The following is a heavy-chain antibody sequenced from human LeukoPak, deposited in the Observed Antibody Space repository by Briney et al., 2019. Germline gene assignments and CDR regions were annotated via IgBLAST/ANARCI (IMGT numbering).Heavy chain of an antibody. CDR3: AKDWRDYGDFHAFDV. CDR1: GFTFSSYA. Sequence: GGSLRLSCAASGFTFSSYAMNWVRQAPGKGLDWVSSISVSGGDTYYADSVKGRFTISRDNSKNTLFLQMKSLRAEDTAVYYCAKDWRDYGDFHAFDVGGQGTVVTVSS. V-gene: IGHV3-23*01. CDR2: ISVSGGDT. J-gene: IGHJ3*01. D-gene: IGHD4-17*01.